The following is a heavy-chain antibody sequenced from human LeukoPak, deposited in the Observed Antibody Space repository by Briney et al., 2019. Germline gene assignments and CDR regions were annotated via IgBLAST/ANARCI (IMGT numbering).Heavy chain of an antibody. CDR1: GYTFTSYY. CDR2: IIPIFGTA. Sequence: GASVKVSCKASGYTFTSYYMHWVRQAPGQGLEWMGGIIPIFGTANYAQKFQGRVTITADKSTSTAYMELSSLRSEDTAVYYCARGSSFRGAVLRYSLYYYYYMDVWGKGTTVTVSS. D-gene: IGHD3-9*01. V-gene: IGHV1-69*06. CDR3: ARGSSFRGAVLRYSLYYYYYMDV. J-gene: IGHJ6*03.